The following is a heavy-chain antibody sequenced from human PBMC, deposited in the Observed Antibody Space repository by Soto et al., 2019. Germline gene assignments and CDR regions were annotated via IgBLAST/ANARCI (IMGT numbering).Heavy chain of an antibody. D-gene: IGHD3-22*01. J-gene: IGHJ5*02. CDR1: GYTFTTYG. V-gene: IGHV1-18*01. CDR2: ISAYNGYT. CDR3: AKTPHYDSSSYYSWSGP. Sequence: ASVKVSCKASGYTFTTYGITWVRQAPGQGLEWMGWISAYNGYTNYAQKLQGRVTMTTDTSTRTAYMELRSLRSDDTAVYYCAKTPHYDSSSYYSWSGPWGQGILVTVSS.